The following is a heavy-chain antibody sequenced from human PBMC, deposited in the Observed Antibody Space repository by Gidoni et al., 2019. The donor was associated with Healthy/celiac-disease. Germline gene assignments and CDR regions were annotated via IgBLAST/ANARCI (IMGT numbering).Heavy chain of an antibody. D-gene: IGHD3-10*01. Sequence: QITLKESGPTLVKPTQTLTLTCTFSGFSLSTSGVCVGWIRPPPGQALEWLALIYGDDDKRYSPSLKRRLTITKDTSKNQVVLTMTNMDPVYTAKYYCAHSLKYRTTRSEYGSGRYYLDPRYYFDYWGQGTLVTVSS. CDR2: IYGDDDK. CDR3: AHSLKYRTTRSEYGSGRYYLDPRYYFDY. CDR1: GFSLSTSGVC. V-gene: IGHV2-5*02. J-gene: IGHJ4*02.